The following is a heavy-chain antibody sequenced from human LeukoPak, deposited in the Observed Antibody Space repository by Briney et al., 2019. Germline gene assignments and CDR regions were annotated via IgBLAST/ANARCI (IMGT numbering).Heavy chain of an antibody. CDR3: ARTPIVVVITTFIGAIDI. Sequence: EASVKVSCKASGGTFSSYAISWVRQAPGQGLEWMGGIIPIFGTANYAQKFQGRVTITADESTSTAYMELSSLRSEDTAVYYCARTPIVVVITTFIGAIDIWGQGTMVTVSS. V-gene: IGHV1-69*13. J-gene: IGHJ3*02. D-gene: IGHD3-22*01. CDR2: IIPIFGTA. CDR1: GGTFSSYA.